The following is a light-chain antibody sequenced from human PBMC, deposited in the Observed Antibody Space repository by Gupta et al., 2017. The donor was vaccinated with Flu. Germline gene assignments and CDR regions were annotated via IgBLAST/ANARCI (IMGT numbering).Light chain of an antibody. CDR1: ERISASY. J-gene: IGKJ5*01. CDR2: GVS. V-gene: IGKV3-20*01. CDR3: LRYGESRYT. Sequence: EILLTQSPGSLSLSPGGSATLSCRTSERISASYIAWYQQKPGQAPRLLIFGVSNRAAGTPDRFSGAGSGTDFTLTINGLEPEDVAVYYCLRYGESRYTFGQGTRLEIK.